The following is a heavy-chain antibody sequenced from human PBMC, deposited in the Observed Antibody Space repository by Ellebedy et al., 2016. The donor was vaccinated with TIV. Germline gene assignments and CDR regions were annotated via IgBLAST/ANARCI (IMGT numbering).Heavy chain of an antibody. Sequence: PGGSLRLSCVASGFNFNKAYLMWVRQAPGKGLEWLGRVKSRADDGPTEYAAPVKGRFTISRDDSRNMVFLQMDSLRTDSTAVYYCTTLPRRSLDSGFWGQGSLVTVSS. V-gene: IGHV3-15*01. CDR1: GFNFNKAY. D-gene: IGHD3-10*01. J-gene: IGHJ4*02. CDR3: TTLPRRSLDSGF. CDR2: VKSRADDGPT.